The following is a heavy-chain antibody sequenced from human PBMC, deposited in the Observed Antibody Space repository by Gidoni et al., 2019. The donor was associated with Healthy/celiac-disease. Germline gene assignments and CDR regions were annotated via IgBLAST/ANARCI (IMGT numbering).Heavy chain of an antibody. CDR2: ISAYHGNT. D-gene: IGHD5-18*01. Sequence: QVQLVQSGAEVKKPGASVKVSCKASGYTFTRYGLSWVRQAPGQGLEWMGWISAYHGNTNYAQKLQGRVTMTTDTYTSTAYMELRSLRSDDTSVYYCARAGVDTAMVTRTDLFDPWGQGTLVTVSS. CDR3: ARAGVDTAMVTRTDLFDP. V-gene: IGHV1-18*01. J-gene: IGHJ5*02. CDR1: GYTFTRYG.